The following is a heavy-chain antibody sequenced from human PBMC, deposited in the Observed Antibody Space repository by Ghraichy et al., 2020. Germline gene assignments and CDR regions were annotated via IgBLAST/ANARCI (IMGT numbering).Heavy chain of an antibody. Sequence: LTCAASGFAFSDYSMNWVRQAPGKGLEWVSSISSSSSHIYYAESMQGRFTISRDNAKNSLYLQMNSLRAEDTAVYYCARDKGGPRGVGAVDIVATIYYYYYGMDVWGQGTTVTVSS. CDR2: ISSSSSHI. D-gene: IGHD5-12*01. CDR1: GFAFSDYS. J-gene: IGHJ6*02. V-gene: IGHV3-21*01. CDR3: ARDKGGPRGVGAVDIVATIYYYYYGMDV.